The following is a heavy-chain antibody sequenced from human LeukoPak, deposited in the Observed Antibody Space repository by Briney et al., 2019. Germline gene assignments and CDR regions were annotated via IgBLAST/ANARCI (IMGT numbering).Heavy chain of an antibody. CDR3: ARAESSSSWSPFDY. J-gene: IGHJ4*02. CDR1: GYTLTELS. Sequence: ASVKVSCKVSGYTLTELSMHWVRQAPGKGLEWMGGFDPEDGETIYAQKFQGRVTLTEDTSTDTAYMELSSLRSEDTAVYYCARAESSSSWSPFDYWGQGTLVTVSS. CDR2: FDPEDGET. D-gene: IGHD6-13*01. V-gene: IGHV1-24*01.